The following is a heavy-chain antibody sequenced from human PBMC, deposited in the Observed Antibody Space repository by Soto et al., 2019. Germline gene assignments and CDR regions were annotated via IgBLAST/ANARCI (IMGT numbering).Heavy chain of an antibody. Sequence: QVQLVQSGAEVKKPGASVKVSCKASGYTFTIYRMHWVRQAPGQGLEWMGTINPSGGNTEFAQNFQGRVTMTWDTHPTTVYLELSSLRSEAPAVYYCARVRVAGTPVYHFDSSGQGTLVTVSS. CDR1: GYTFTIYR. V-gene: IGHV1-46*03. J-gene: IGHJ4*02. CDR2: INPSGGNT. D-gene: IGHD1-1*01. CDR3: ARVRVAGTPVYHFDS.